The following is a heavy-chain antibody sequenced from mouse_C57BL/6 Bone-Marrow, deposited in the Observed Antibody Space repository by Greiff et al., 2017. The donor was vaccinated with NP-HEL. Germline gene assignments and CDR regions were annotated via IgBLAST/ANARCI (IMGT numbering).Heavy chain of an antibody. D-gene: IGHD2-2*01. CDR3: ARSPLWLRRNYYAMDY. Sequence: EVKLQESGPGLAKPSQTLSLTCSVTGYSITSDYWNWIRKFPGNKLEYIGYISYSGSTYYNPSLKSRISITRDTSKNQYYLQVNSVTTEDTATYYCARSPLWLRRNYYAMDYWGQGTSVTVSS. J-gene: IGHJ4*01. CDR2: ISYSGST. V-gene: IGHV3-8*01. CDR1: GYSITSDY.